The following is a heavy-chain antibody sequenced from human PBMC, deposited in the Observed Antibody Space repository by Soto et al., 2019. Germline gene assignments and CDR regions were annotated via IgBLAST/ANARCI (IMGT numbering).Heavy chain of an antibody. Sequence: VGSLRLSCVGSGFTFSTYSINWVRQAPGKGLEWVSSISSRSDIYYADSVKGRFTISRDNAKNSVSLQMNSLRAEDTAVYYCAREYTAWPLAYGLDVWCQGTTVTVSS. CDR1: GFTFSTYS. CDR3: AREYTAWPLAYGLDV. J-gene: IGHJ6*02. CDR2: ISSRSDI. V-gene: IGHV3-21*01. D-gene: IGHD2-2*02.